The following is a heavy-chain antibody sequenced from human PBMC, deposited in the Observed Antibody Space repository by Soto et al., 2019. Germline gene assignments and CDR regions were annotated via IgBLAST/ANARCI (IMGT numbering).Heavy chain of an antibody. J-gene: IGHJ6*02. V-gene: IGHV3-30*18. D-gene: IGHD2-2*01. Sequence: GGSLRLSCAASGFTFISYGMHWVRQAPGKGLEWVAVISYDGSNKYYADSVKGRFTISRDNSKNTLYLQMNSLRAEDTAVYYCSQGQVVPAAKVYYYYGMDVWGQGTTVTVSS. CDR2: ISYDGSNK. CDR3: SQGQVVPAAKVYYYYGMDV. CDR1: GFTFISYG.